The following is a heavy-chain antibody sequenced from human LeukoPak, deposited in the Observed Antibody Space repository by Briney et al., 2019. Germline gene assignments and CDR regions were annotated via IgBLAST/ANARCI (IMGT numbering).Heavy chain of an antibody. CDR3: ARDAIFQNWFDP. V-gene: IGHV1-2*02. CDR1: GYTFTGYY. CDR2: INPNSGGT. D-gene: IGHD2-21*01. Sequence: GASVKVSCKASGYTFTGYYMHWVRQAPGQGLEWMGWINPNSGGTNYAQKFQGRATMTRDTSISTAYMELSRLRSDDTAVYYCARDAIFQNWFDPWGQGTLVTVSS. J-gene: IGHJ5*02.